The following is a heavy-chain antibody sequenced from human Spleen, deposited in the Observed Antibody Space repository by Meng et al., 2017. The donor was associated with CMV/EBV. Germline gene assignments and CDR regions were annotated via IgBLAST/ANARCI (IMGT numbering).Heavy chain of an antibody. CDR2: ISWDGGST. J-gene: IGHJ6*02. D-gene: IGHD3-10*01. Sequence: GESLKISCAASGFTFDDYAMHWVRQAPGKGLEWVSLISWDGGSTYYADSVKGRFTISRDDSKNTLYLQMSSLRAEDTAIYYCAKDGEAHYGMDVWGQGTTVTVSS. V-gene: IGHV3-43D*03. CDR3: AKDGEAHYGMDV. CDR1: GFTFDDYA.